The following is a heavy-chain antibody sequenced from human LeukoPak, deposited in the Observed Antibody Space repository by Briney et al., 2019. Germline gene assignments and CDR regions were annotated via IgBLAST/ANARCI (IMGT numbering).Heavy chain of an antibody. CDR1: GFTFSSYS. CDR3: ARGGRGYSYPFDY. V-gene: IGHV3-21*01. CDR2: ISSSSSYI. D-gene: IGHD5-18*01. J-gene: IGHJ4*02. Sequence: GGSLRLSCAASGFTFSSYSMNWVRQAPGKGLEWVSSISSSSSYIYYADSVKGRFTISRDNAKNSLCLQMNSLRAEDTAVYYCARGGRGYSYPFDYWGQGTLVTVSS.